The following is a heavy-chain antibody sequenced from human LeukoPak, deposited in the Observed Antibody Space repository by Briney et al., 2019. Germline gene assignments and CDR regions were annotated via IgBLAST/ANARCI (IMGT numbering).Heavy chain of an antibody. CDR1: GYTFTGYY. V-gene: IGHV1-2*02. J-gene: IGHJ4*02. CDR3: TRDYYGSGDTIDY. D-gene: IGHD3-10*01. CDR2: INPNSGGT. Sequence: ASVKVSCKASGYTFTGYYMHWVRQAPGQGLEWMGWINPNSGGTSYAQKFQGRVTMTRDTSISTAYMELSRLRSDDTAVYYCTRDYYGSGDTIDYWGQGTLVTVSS.